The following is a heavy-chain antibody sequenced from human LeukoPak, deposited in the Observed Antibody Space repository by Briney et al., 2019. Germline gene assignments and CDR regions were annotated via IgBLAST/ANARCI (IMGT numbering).Heavy chain of an antibody. D-gene: IGHD1-26*01. CDR1: RFTFTSSA. J-gene: IGHJ4*02. Sequence: SVEVSCKASRFTFTSSAVQWVRQARGQRLEWIGWIVVGSGNTNYAQKFQERVTITRDMSTSTAYMELSSLRSEDTAVYYCAARRVVGATLSFDYWGQGTLVTVSS. V-gene: IGHV1-58*01. CDR2: IVVGSGNT. CDR3: AARRVVGATLSFDY.